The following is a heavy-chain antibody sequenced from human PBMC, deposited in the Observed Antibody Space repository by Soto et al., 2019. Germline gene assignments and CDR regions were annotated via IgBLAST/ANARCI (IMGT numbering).Heavy chain of an antibody. D-gene: IGHD3-10*01. V-gene: IGHV3-30-3*01. Sequence: QVQLVESGGGVVQPGRSLRLSCAASGFTFSSYAMHWVRQAPGKGLEWVAVISYDGSNKYYADSVKGRFTISRDNSKNTLYLQMNSLRAEDTAVYYCARDTLYYYGSGSYYPFDYWGQGTLVTVSS. CDR3: ARDTLYYYGSGSYYPFDY. J-gene: IGHJ4*02. CDR1: GFTFSSYA. CDR2: ISYDGSNK.